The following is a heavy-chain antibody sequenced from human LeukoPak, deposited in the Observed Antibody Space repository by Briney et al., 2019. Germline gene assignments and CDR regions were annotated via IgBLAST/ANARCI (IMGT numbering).Heavy chain of an antibody. D-gene: IGHD5-18*01. CDR3: ARGGGYSYGSYYFDY. CDR1: GGSFSGYY. J-gene: IGHJ4*02. V-gene: IGHV4-34*01. CDR2: INHSGST. Sequence: SETLSLTCAVYGGSFSGYYWSWIRQPPGKGLEWIGEINHSGSTNYNPSLKSRVTISVDTSKNQFSLKLSSVTAADTAVYYCARGGGYSYGSYYFDYWGQGTLVTVSS.